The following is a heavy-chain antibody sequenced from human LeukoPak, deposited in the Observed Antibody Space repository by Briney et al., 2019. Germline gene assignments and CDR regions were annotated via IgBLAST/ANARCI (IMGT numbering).Heavy chain of an antibody. J-gene: IGHJ6*03. CDR2: MYHSGST. Sequence: SETLSLTCTVSGGPISTSSYYWGWIRQPPGKGLEWSGSMYHSGSTYYNPSLKSRVTISVDTSKNQFSLRLRSVTAADTAVYYCARHPGYYYYYMDVWGKGTTVTISS. V-gene: IGHV4-39*01. CDR1: GGPISTSSYY. CDR3: ARHPGYYYYYMDV.